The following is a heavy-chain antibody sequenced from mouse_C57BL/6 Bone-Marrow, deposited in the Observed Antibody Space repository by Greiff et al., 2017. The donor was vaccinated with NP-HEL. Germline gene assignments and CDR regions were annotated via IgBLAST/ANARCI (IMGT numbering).Heavy chain of an antibody. V-gene: IGHV5-6*01. D-gene: IGHD1-1*01. CDR3: ASRSSLWYFDV. J-gene: IGHJ1*03. CDR2: ISSGGSYT. CDR1: GFTFSSYG. Sequence: EVHLVESGGDLVKPGGSLKLSCAASGFTFSSYGLSWVRQTPDQRLEWVATISSGGSYTYYPDSVKGRFPISRDNAKNTLYLQMSSLKSEDTAMYYCASRSSLWYFDVWGTGTTVTVSS.